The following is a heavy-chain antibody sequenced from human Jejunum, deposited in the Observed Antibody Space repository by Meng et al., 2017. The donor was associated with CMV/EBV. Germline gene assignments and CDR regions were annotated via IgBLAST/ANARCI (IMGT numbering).Heavy chain of an antibody. CDR3: VRDILRVGITYYFDY. CDR2: ISGGGGTT. J-gene: IGHJ4*02. D-gene: IGHD1-26*01. CDR1: GFTFSSYA. V-gene: IGHV3-23*01. Sequence: GFTFSSYAMGWVRQAPGKGLEWVSSISGGGGTTYFADSVKGRFAISRDNAKNSLYLQINSLKVEDTAVYYCVRDILRVGITYYFDYWGQGTLVTVSS.